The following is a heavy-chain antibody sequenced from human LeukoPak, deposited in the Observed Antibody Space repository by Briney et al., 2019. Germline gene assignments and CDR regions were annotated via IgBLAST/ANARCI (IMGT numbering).Heavy chain of an antibody. Sequence: MSSETLSLTCTVSGGSVSGYFWSWIRQPPGKGLEWIAYIFYSGSTSYNPSLKSRVTISVDTSKNQFSLRLTSVTAADTAVYYCARFYYGISGSYPASFDFWGQGTLVTVSS. V-gene: IGHV4-59*08. CDR3: ARFYYGISGSYPASFDF. D-gene: IGHD3-22*01. CDR1: GGSVSGYF. J-gene: IGHJ4*02. CDR2: IFYSGST.